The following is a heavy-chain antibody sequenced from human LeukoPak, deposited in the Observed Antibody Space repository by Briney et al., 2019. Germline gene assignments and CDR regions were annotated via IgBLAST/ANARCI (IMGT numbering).Heavy chain of an antibody. CDR1: GFTFSSYA. CDR2: ISGSAGTT. V-gene: IGHV3-23*01. Sequence: PGGSLRLSCAAPGFTFSSYAMSWVRQAPGKGLEWVSTISGSAGTTYYADFVKGRFTISRDNSKNTLYLQMNSLRAEDTALYYCARVLRSASGTYFDYWGQGTLVTVSS. J-gene: IGHJ4*02. D-gene: IGHD3-10*01. CDR3: ARVLRSASGTYFDY.